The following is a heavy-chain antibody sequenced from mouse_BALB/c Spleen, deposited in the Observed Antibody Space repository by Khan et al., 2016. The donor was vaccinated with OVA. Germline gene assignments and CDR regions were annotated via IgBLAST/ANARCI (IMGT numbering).Heavy chain of an antibody. CDR1: GFSLTSYG. J-gene: IGHJ4*01. CDR3: AKWGDGSTYAMDY. D-gene: IGHD2-3*01. Sequence: QVQLQQSGPGLVAPSQSLSITCTVSGFSLTSYGVNWVRQPPGQGLQWLGVICGDGSTNYHSALISSLSISKDNSTCHVFLKLNSLQTDDTATYYGAKWGDGSTYAMDYWGQGTSVTVSA. CDR2: ICGDGST. V-gene: IGHV2-3*01.